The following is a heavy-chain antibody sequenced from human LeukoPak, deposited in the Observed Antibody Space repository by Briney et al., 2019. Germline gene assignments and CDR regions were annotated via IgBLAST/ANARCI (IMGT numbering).Heavy chain of an antibody. CDR1: GLSFINAW. V-gene: IGHV3-49*04. D-gene: IGHD3-22*01. CDR3: TRDPGGDSSGPFDY. CDR2: IRSKAYGGTT. Sequence: GGSLRLSCAASGLSFINAWMSWVRQAPGKGLEWVGFIRSKAYGGTTEYAASVKGRFTISRDDSKSIAYLQMNSLKTEDTAVYYCTRDPGGDSSGPFDYWGQGTLVTVSS. J-gene: IGHJ4*02.